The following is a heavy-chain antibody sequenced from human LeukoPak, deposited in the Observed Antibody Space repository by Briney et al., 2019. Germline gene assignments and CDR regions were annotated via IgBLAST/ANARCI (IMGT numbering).Heavy chain of an antibody. CDR3: AKDVDFWSGYLTAGFDY. V-gene: IGHV3-30*02. D-gene: IGHD3-3*01. CDR2: IRYDGSNK. CDR1: GFTFSSYG. J-gene: IGHJ4*02. Sequence: TGGSVRLSCAASGFTFSSYGMHWVRQAPGKGLEWVAFIRYDGSNKYYADSVKGRFTISRDNSKNTLYLQMNSLRAEDTAVYYCAKDVDFWSGYLTAGFDYWGQGTLVTVSS.